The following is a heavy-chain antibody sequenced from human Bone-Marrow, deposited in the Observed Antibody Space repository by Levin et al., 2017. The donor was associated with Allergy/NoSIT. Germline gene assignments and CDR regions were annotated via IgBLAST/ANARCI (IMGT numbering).Heavy chain of an antibody. D-gene: IGHD2-2*01. CDR2: INSYNDYA. V-gene: IGHV1-18*01. CDR3: ARDEGGCRSTTCDTFFDP. Sequence: AASVKVSCKTSGYTFTNYGIHWVRQAPGQGLEWMGWINSYNDYAKYEQKYQGRVTMTTDTSTSTAYMEVRNLTSDDTAVYFCARDEGGCRSTTCDTFFDPWGLGTLVIVSS. J-gene: IGHJ5*02. CDR1: GYTFTNYG.